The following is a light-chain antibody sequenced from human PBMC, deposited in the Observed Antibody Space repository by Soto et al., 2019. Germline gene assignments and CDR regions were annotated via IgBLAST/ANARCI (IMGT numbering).Light chain of an antibody. CDR3: QQYNSYPVT. CDR2: DAS. J-gene: IGKJ1*01. Sequence: DIQMTQSPSTLSASVGDRVTITCRSSQSISSWLAWYQQKPGKAPELLIYDASSLESGVPSRFSGSGSGTEFTLTISSLQPDDFATYYCQQYNSYPVTFCQGTKVEIK. CDR1: QSISSW. V-gene: IGKV1-5*01.